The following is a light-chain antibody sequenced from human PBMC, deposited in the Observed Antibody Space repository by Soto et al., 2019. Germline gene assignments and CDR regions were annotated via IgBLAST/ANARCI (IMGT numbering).Light chain of an antibody. J-gene: IGLJ1*01. CDR3: CSYAGTYTYV. CDR2: DVS. Sequence: QSALTQPRSVSGSPGQSVTISCTGTSNDVGLYDYLSWYQQHPGKAPKLIISDVSKRPSGVPGRFSGSKSGNAAFLTISGAQAEDEAENYCCSYAGTYTYVFGSGTKLTVL. V-gene: IGLV2-11*01. CDR1: SNDVGLYDY.